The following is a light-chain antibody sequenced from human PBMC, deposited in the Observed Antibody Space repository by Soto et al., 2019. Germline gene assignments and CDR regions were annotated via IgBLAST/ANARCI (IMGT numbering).Light chain of an antibody. CDR3: QPYLNRLT. CDR1: QDISNY. J-gene: IGKJ3*01. V-gene: IGKV1-33*01. Sequence: DIQMTQSPSSLSASVGDRVTITCQASQDISNYLNWYQQKPGKAPKLLIYDASNLATGVPSRFSGSKSGTDFTFSISGLQLEDVATYYCQPYLNRLTFGPGTKVDIK. CDR2: DAS.